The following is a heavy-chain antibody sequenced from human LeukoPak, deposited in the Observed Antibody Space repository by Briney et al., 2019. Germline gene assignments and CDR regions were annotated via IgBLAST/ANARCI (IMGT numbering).Heavy chain of an antibody. Sequence: GGSLRLSCVASGFSFNNYRVTWVRQAPGKGLEWVANIKQDGSEKQYVDSVKGRFAISRDNAKKSLYLQINTLRAEDTAVYYCARESSSWSRAFDIWGQGTMVTVSS. J-gene: IGHJ3*02. D-gene: IGHD6-13*01. CDR1: GFSFNNYR. CDR2: IKQDGSEK. CDR3: ARESSSWSRAFDI. V-gene: IGHV3-7*03.